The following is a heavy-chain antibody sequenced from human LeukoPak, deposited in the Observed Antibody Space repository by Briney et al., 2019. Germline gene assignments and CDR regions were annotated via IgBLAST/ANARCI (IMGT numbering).Heavy chain of an antibody. D-gene: IGHD2-21*02. CDR2: IGSTSHFR. V-gene: IGHV3-21*01. J-gene: IGHJ4*02. CDR1: GFTFSNYS. Sequence: GGSLRLSCAASGFTFSNYSMNRVRQAPGKGLEWVSSIGSTSHFRYYADSLKGRVTISRDNAKNSLYLQMSSLRVEDTAVYYCARSCDGDCYSDYWGQGTLVTVSS. CDR3: ARSCDGDCYSDY.